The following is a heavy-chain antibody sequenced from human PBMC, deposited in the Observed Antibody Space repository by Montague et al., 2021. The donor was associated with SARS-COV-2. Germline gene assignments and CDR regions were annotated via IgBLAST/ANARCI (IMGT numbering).Heavy chain of an antibody. Sequence: SLILSCAASGFTFTSYSMHWVRQAPVKGLEWLAIVSFNGAKQYYXDSVNGRFTISRDNSKNTLFLQMNSLRAEDTAVYFCARVKTGPYVPIDFWGQGTLVTVSS. CDR3: ARVKTGPYVPIDF. CDR2: VSFNGAKQ. D-gene: IGHD1-1*01. V-gene: IGHV3-30*04. J-gene: IGHJ4*02. CDR1: GFTFTSYS.